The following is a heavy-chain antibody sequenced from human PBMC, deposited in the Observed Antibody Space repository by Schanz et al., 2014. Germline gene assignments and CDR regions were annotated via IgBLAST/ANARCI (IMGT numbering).Heavy chain of an antibody. CDR2: VSSRSDEI. Sequence: EVQLLESGGGLVQPGGSLRLSCAASGFTFDHYAMTWVRQAPGKGLEWVAAVSSRSDEIKYADSVRGRFTISRDNSRSTMYLQMNSQRAEDTAVYYCAKDLGVDCGDGCFNWYVDLWGRGTLVTVSS. CDR1: GFTFDHYA. J-gene: IGHJ2*01. V-gene: IGHV3-23*05. CDR3: AKDLGVDCGDGCFNWYVDL. D-gene: IGHD2-21*02.